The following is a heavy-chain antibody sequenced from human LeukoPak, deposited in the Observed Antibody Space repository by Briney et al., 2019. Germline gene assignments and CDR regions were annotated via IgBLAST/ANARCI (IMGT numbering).Heavy chain of an antibody. D-gene: IGHD3-22*01. CDR2: ISSSSSYI. CDR3: ARDLLYYDSSGYYYVKGMDV. Sequence: PGGSLRLSCAASGFIFSSYSMNWVRQGPGKGLEWVSSISSSSSYIYYADSVKDRFTISRDNAKNSLHLQMNSLRAEDTAVYYCARDLLYYDSSGYYYVKGMDVWGQGTTVTVSS. V-gene: IGHV3-21*01. CDR1: GFIFSSYS. J-gene: IGHJ6*02.